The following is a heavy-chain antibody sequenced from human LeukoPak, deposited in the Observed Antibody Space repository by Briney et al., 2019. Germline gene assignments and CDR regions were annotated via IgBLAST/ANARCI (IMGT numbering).Heavy chain of an antibody. J-gene: IGHJ4*02. CDR2: INHSGST. CDR3: ASNHRGSSNFGY. CDR1: GGSFSGYY. D-gene: IGHD1-14*01. V-gene: IGHV4-34*01. Sequence: SDTLFLTCAVYGGSFSGYYWSWIRQPPGKGLEWIGEINHSGSTNYNPSLKSRVTISVDTSKNQFSLKLSSVTAADTAVYYCASNHRGSSNFGYWGQGTLVTVSS.